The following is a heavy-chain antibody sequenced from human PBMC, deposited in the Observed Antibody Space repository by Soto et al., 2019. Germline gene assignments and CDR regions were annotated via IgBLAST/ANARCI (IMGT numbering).Heavy chain of an antibody. D-gene: IGHD6-6*01. Sequence: QVQLQESGPGLVKPSQTLSLTCTVSGGSISSGDYYWSWIRQPPGKGLEWIGYIYYSGSTYYNPSLKSRVTRSVDTSKNQFSLQLSSVTAADTAVYYCARDYIAARPLYYYGMDVWGQGTTVTVSS. CDR3: ARDYIAARPLYYYGMDV. CDR1: GGSISSGDYY. J-gene: IGHJ6*02. CDR2: IYYSGST. V-gene: IGHV4-30-4*01.